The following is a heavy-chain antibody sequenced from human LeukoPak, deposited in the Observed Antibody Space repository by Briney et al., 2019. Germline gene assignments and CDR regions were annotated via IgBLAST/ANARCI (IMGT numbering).Heavy chain of an antibody. J-gene: IGHJ4*02. CDR1: GYSISSGYY. D-gene: IGHD4-17*01. CDR3: ATRTVTRSY. V-gene: IGHV4-38-2*02. Sequence: SETLSLTCTVSGYSISSGYYWGWIRQPPGKGLEWIGEINHSGSTNYNPSLKSRVTISVDTSKNQFSLKLSSVTAADTAVYYCATRTVTRSYWGQGTLVTVSS. CDR2: INHSGST.